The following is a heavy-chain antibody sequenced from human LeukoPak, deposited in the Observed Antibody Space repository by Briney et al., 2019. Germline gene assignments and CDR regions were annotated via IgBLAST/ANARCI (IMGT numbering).Heavy chain of an antibody. J-gene: IGHJ4*02. V-gene: IGHV3-48*03. Sequence: GGSLRLSCEASGFRFSGYEMNWVRQAPGKGLEWLSYISSGSPTYYADSVKGRFTVSRDNARTSLFLQMNSLRDEDTAVYYCARGPGYCSGGSCPDYWGQGTLVTVSS. CDR1: GFRFSGYE. CDR2: ISSGSPT. CDR3: ARGPGYCSGGSCPDY. D-gene: IGHD2-15*01.